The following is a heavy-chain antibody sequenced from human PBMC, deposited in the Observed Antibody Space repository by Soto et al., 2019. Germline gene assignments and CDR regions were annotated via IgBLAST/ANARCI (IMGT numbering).Heavy chain of an antibody. Sequence: GGSLRLSCAASGFTFSSYGMHWVRQAPGKGLEWVAVIWYDGSNKYYADSVKGRFTISRDNSKNTLYLQMNSLRAEDTAVYYCARDNDVAAAGTLDFYYMDVWGKGTTVTVSS. D-gene: IGHD6-13*01. V-gene: IGHV3-33*01. CDR2: IWYDGSNK. CDR3: ARDNDVAAAGTLDFYYMDV. J-gene: IGHJ6*03. CDR1: GFTFSSYG.